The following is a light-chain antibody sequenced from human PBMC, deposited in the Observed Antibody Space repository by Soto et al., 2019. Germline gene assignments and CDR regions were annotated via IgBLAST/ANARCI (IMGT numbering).Light chain of an antibody. CDR2: EDS. CDR1: SSDVGSYNL. CDR3: CSYAGRSALV. J-gene: IGLJ2*01. V-gene: IGLV2-23*01. Sequence: QSALTQPASASGSPGQTITISCTGTSSDVGSYNLVSWYQQPPAKAPNLMNCEDSKRPSVVSNRFSGSTSGNTASLTISGLQAEDEADYYCCSYAGRSALVFGGGTKLTVL.